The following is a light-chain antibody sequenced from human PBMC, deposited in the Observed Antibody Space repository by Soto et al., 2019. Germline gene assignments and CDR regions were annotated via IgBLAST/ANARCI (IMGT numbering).Light chain of an antibody. CDR3: QQYNSYPT. Sequence: DIQMTQSPSTLSASVGDRVTITCRASQSISSWLAWYQQKPGKAPKLLIYKAPSLESGVPSRFSGSGSGTEFTLTISSLQPDEFATYYCQQYNSYPTFGQGTKVEIK. V-gene: IGKV1-5*03. CDR1: QSISSW. J-gene: IGKJ1*01. CDR2: KAP.